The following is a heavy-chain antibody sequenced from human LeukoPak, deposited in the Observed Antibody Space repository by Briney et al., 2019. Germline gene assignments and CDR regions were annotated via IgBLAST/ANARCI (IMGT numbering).Heavy chain of an antibody. D-gene: IGHD2-2*01. J-gene: IGHJ4*02. V-gene: IGHV3-21*01. CDR2: ISSSSSYI. CDR1: GFTFSSYS. CDR3: ARDPPYCSSTSCYSTPFDY. Sequence: GGSLRLSCAASGFTFSSYSMNWVRQAPGKGLEWVSSISSSSSYIYYADSVKGRFTISRDNAKNSLYLQMNSLRAEDTAVYYCARDPPYCSSTSCYSTPFDYWGQGTLVTVSS.